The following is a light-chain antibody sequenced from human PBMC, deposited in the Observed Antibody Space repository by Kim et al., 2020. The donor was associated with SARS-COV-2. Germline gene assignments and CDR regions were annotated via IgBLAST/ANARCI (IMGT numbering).Light chain of an antibody. CDR1: QSVSSN. V-gene: IGKV3-15*01. Sequence: EIVMTQSPATLSVSPGERATLSCRASQSVSSNLAWYQQKPGQTPRLLIYGASTRATGIPARFSVSGSGTEFTLTISSLQSEDCAVYYCQQYNNWLTFGGGTKVEI. CDR2: GAS. CDR3: QQYNNWLT. J-gene: IGKJ4*01.